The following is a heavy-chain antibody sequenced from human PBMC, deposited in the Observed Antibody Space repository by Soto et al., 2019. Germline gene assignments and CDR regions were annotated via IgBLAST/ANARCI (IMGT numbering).Heavy chain of an antibody. CDR1: GYTFTSYG. J-gene: IGHJ6*02. CDR3: ARAVLLGLEDV. CDR2: ISAYNGNT. D-gene: IGHD2-21*02. Sequence: QGQLVQYGAEVKKPGASVKVACKASGYTFTSYGISWVRQAPGQGLEWRGWISAYNGNTNYAQQLQGRVTMTTDPPTSTADMELMSLRSDDTAGYYCARAVLLGLEDVGGQGTTVTVSS. V-gene: IGHV1-18*01.